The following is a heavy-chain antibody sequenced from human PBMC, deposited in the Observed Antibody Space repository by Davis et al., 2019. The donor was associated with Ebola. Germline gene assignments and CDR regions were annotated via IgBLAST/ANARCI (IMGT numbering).Heavy chain of an antibody. V-gene: IGHV4-34*01. Sequence: PSETLSLTCAVYGGSFSGYYWSWIRQPPGKGLEWIGEINHSGNTNYNPSLKSRVTMSVDTSKNQFSLKLSSVTAADTAVYYCARLPGNGWYNWFDPWGQGTLVTVSS. CDR1: GGSFSGYY. J-gene: IGHJ5*02. CDR3: ARLPGNGWYNWFDP. D-gene: IGHD6-19*01. CDR2: INHSGNT.